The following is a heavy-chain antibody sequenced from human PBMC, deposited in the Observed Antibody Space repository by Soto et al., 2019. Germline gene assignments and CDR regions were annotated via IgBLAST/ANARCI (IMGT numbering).Heavy chain of an antibody. CDR1: GGTFSSYT. CDR3: AREEYYSGSGAFLDY. J-gene: IGHJ4*02. V-gene: IGHV1-69*08. D-gene: IGHD3-10*01. Sequence: QVQLVQSGAEVKKPGSSVKVSCKASGGTFSSYTISWVRQAPGQGLEWMGRIIPILGIANYAQKFQGRVTITADKSTSTAYMALSSLRSEDTAVYYCAREEYYSGSGAFLDYWGQGTLVTVSS. CDR2: IIPILGIA.